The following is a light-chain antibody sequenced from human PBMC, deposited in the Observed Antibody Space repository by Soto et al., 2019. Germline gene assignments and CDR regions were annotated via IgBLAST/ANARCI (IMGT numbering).Light chain of an antibody. J-gene: IGKJ1*01. Sequence: DIRMTQSPTSLSASVGXRVTITCRASQDISNYLAWYQQKPGKVPKVLIFAASTLQSGVPSRFSGSGSGTDFTLTISSLQPEDVATYYCQKYNSAPWTFGQGTKVGIK. CDR2: AAS. CDR3: QKYNSAPWT. V-gene: IGKV1-27*01. CDR1: QDISNY.